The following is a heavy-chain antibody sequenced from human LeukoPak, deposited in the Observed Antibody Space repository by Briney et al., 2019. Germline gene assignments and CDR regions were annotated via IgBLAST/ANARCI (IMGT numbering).Heavy chain of an antibody. D-gene: IGHD3-3*01. CDR2: IWYDGSNK. Sequence: GRSLRLSCAASGFTFSSYGMHWVRQAPGKGLEWVAVIWYDGSNKYYADSVKGRFTISRDNSKNTLYLQMNSLRAEDTAVYYCARDNRWYDFWSGYQYYFDYWGQGTLVTVSS. CDR1: GFTFSSYG. V-gene: IGHV3-33*01. CDR3: ARDNRWYDFWSGYQYYFDY. J-gene: IGHJ4*02.